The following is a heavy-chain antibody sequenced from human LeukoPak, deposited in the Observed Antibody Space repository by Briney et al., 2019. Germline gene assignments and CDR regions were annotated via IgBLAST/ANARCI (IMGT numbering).Heavy chain of an antibody. CDR3: VRESTSSGYYYAPDY. Sequence: GGSLRLSCAASGFGFRTYAMTWVRQAPGKGLEWVSSISGSGATTYNADPLKGRFTISRDNSKNTLYLQMNSLRAEDTAVYYCVRESTSSGYYYAPDYWGQGTLVTVS. J-gene: IGHJ4*02. CDR1: GFGFRTYA. CDR2: ISGSGATT. V-gene: IGHV3-23*01. D-gene: IGHD3-22*01.